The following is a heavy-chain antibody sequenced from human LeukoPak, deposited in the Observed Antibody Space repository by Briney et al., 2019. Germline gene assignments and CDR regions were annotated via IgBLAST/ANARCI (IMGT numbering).Heavy chain of an antibody. J-gene: IGHJ5*02. V-gene: IGHV4-34*01. Sequence: SETLSLTCAVYGGSFSGYYWSWIRQPPGKGLEWIGEINHSGSTNYNPSLKSRVTISVDTSKNQFSLKLSSVTAADTAVYYCARDIYFYGSSGRRVADIAWGQGTLVTVSS. D-gene: IGHD3-22*01. CDR1: GGSFSGYY. CDR3: ARDIYFYGSSGRRVADIA. CDR2: INHSGST.